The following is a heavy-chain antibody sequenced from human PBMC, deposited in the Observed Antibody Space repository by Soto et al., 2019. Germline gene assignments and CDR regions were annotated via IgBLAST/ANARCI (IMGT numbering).Heavy chain of an antibody. Sequence: GGSLRLSCAASGFTLSTHAMSWVRQAPGKGLDWVSAISGSGDSTFYAESVKGRFTISRDNSKNTLYLQMNSLRAEDTAVYYCAKRSSWYAAFEAWGQGTMVTVSS. V-gene: IGHV3-23*01. CDR1: GFTLSTHA. J-gene: IGHJ3*01. CDR3: AKRSSWYAAFEA. CDR2: ISGSGDST. D-gene: IGHD6-13*01.